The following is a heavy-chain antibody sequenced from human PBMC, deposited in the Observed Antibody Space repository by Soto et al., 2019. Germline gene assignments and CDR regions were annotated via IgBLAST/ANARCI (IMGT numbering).Heavy chain of an antibody. CDR3: VRDSYTAHWHTAGEDY. CDR1: GFYITNYW. CDR2: IKEDGSLK. Sequence: DVQLVESGGGLVQPGGSLRLSCAASGFYITNYWMTWVRQAPGKGPEWVANIKEDGSLKFYVDSVRGRFTISRDNAKNSVYLGMSRLRAEDTEVYYCVRDSYTAHWHTAGEDYWGQGTLVTVSS. D-gene: IGHD2-2*02. V-gene: IGHV3-7*01. J-gene: IGHJ4*02.